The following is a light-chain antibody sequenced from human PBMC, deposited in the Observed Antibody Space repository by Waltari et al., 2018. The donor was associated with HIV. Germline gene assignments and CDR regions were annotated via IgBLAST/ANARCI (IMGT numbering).Light chain of an antibody. V-gene: IGLV2-11*01. Sequence: QSALTQPRSVSGSPGQSVTISCTGTSSDVGGYNYVSWYQQHTGKAPKLMIYDVSKRPSGFPARFSGSKSGNTASLTISGLQAEDEADYYCCSYAGSYTLVFGGGTKLTVL. CDR1: SSDVGGYNY. CDR2: DVS. CDR3: CSYAGSYTLV. J-gene: IGLJ2*01.